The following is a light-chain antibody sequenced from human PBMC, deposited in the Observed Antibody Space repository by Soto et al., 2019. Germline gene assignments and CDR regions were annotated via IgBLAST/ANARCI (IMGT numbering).Light chain of an antibody. CDR1: QSVSSN. J-gene: IGKJ2*01. V-gene: IGKV3-15*01. CDR3: QQYNNWPYT. CDR2: GAS. Sequence: EIVMTQSPATLAVSPGERAALSCRASQSVSSNFAWYQQKPGQAPRLLIYGASSRATGTPARFSGSGSGTEFTLTISSRQSEDFAVYYCQQYNNWPYTFGLGTKLVMK.